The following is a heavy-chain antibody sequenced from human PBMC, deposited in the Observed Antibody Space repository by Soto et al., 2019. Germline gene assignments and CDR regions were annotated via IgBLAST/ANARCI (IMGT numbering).Heavy chain of an antibody. V-gene: IGHV3-72*01. J-gene: IGHJ6*02. Sequence: EVQLVESGGGLVQPGGSLRLSCAASGFTFSDHYMDWVRQAPGKGLEWVGRTRNKANSYTTEYAASVKGRFTISRDDSKNSLYLQMNSLKPEDTAVYYCARGKGYYYYGMDVWGQGTTVTVSS. CDR1: GFTFSDHY. CDR3: ARGKGYYYYGMDV. CDR2: TRNKANSYTT.